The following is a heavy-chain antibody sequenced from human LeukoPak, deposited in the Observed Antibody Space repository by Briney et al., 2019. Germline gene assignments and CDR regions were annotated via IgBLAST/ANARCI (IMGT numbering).Heavy chain of an antibody. J-gene: IGHJ4*02. CDR1: GYTFTSYD. CDR2: MNPNSGNT. V-gene: IGHV1-8*03. D-gene: IGHD3-10*01. CDR3: ARHSYGSGSYYNPNFDY. Sequence: ASVKVSCKASGYTFTSYDINWVRQATGQGLEWMGWMNPNSGNTGYAQKFQGRVTITRNTSISTAYLQWSSLKASDTAMYYCARHSYGSGSYYNPNFDYWGQGTLVTVSS.